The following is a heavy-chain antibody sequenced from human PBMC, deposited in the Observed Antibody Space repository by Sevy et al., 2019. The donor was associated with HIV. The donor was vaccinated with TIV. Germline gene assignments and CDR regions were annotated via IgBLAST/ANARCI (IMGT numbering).Heavy chain of an antibody. CDR2: IKQDMSEK. Sequence: GGSLRLSCAASGFTFSSYWMTWVRQAPGKGLEWVANIKQDMSEKYYADSVKGRFTISRDNARNSMYLQMESLRAEDTAVYYCARAQQVTMLVVIGGLYFDFWGQGTRVTVSS. CDR3: ARAQQVTMLVVIGGLYFDF. V-gene: IGHV3-7*01. D-gene: IGHD3-22*01. CDR1: GFTFSSYW. J-gene: IGHJ4*02.